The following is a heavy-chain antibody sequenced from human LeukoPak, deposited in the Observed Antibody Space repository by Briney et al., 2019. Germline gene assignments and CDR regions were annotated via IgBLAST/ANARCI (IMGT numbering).Heavy chain of an antibody. CDR1: GFTFSSYS. CDR2: ISSSSSYI. CDR3: ARRSYRGVIGVYYYYYMDV. V-gene: IGHV3-21*01. J-gene: IGHJ6*03. Sequence: AGGSLRLSCAASGFTFSSYSMNWVRQAPGKGLEWVSSISSSSSYIYYADSVKGRFTISRDNAKNSLYLQMNSLRAEDTAVYYCARRSYRGVIGVYYYYYMDVWGKGTPVTVSS. D-gene: IGHD3-16*02.